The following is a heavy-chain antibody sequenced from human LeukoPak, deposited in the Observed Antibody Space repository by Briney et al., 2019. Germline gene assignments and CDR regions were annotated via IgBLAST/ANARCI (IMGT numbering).Heavy chain of an antibody. CDR1: GDSACINGAA. CDR2: TSYRSKWYN. J-gene: IGHJ4*02. V-gene: IGHV6-1*01. D-gene: IGHD1-1*01. CDR3: ARFQHDTAFFDY. Sequence: SQTLTLSCALSGDSACINGAASNWIRQSPSRGLEWLGRTSYRSKWYNNYAVSVKSRITINPDTSKNQFSLQLKSVTPEDTAVYYCARFQHDTAFFDYWGQGTLVTVSS.